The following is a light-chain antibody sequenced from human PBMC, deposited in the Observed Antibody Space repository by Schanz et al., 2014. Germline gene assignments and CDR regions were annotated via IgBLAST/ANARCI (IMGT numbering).Light chain of an antibody. CDR3: ETWNIQTWV. J-gene: IGLJ3*02. Sequence: QLVLTQSSPASASLGSSVKLTCTLSSGHASYIIAWHQQQPGKAPRFLMKVEESGTFSKGIGVPDRFSGSSSGADRYLTISNLQFEDEADYYCETWNIQTWVFGGGTKLTVL. V-gene: IGLV4-60*02. CDR2: VEESGTF. CDR1: SGHASYI.